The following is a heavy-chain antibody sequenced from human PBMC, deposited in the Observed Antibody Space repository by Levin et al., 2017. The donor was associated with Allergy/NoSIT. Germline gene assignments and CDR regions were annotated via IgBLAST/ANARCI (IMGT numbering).Heavy chain of an antibody. CDR3: ARVGIGVASTDAFDI. D-gene: IGHD2-21*01. V-gene: IGHV1-2*06. CDR1: GYTFTGYY. J-gene: IGHJ3*02. Sequence: ASVKVSCKASGYTFTGYYMHWVRQAPGQGLEWMGRINPNSGGTNYAQKFQGRVTMTRDTSISTAYMELSRLRSDDTAVYYCARVGIGVASTDAFDIWGQGTMVTVSS. CDR2: INPNSGGT.